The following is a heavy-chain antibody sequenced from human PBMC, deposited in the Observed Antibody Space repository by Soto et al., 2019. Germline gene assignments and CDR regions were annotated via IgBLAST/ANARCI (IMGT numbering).Heavy chain of an antibody. Sequence: QVQLQESGPGLVKPSQTLSLTCTVSGGSISSGDYYWSWIRQPPGKGLEWIGYIYYSGSTYYNPSLNGRVTLSVDPSRHQCSLKLSSVTAADTAVYYCARERGAGAAAAGFDPWGQGTLVTVSS. CDR3: ARERGAGAAAAGFDP. V-gene: IGHV4-30-4*01. J-gene: IGHJ5*02. CDR1: GGSISSGDYY. D-gene: IGHD6-13*01. CDR2: IYYSGST.